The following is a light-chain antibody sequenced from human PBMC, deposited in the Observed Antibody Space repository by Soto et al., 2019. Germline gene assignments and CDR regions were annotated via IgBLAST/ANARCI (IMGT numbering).Light chain of an antibody. Sequence: EIVLTQSPGTLSLSPGERATLSCRASQSVTSNYLAWYQQKPGQAPRLLIFGASTRATGIPDKFSGSGSGTDFTLTIRRLEPDDFELYYCQRYGGPSWTFGQGTKVDSK. CDR2: GAS. CDR1: QSVTSNY. CDR3: QRYGGPSWT. J-gene: IGKJ1*01. V-gene: IGKV3-20*01.